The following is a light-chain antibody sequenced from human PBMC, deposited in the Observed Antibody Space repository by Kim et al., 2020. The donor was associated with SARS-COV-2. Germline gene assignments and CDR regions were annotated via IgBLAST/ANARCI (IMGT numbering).Light chain of an antibody. CDR2: GAS. J-gene: IGKJ2*01. CDR3: QQYGSSPPMYT. CDR1: QSVSSSY. Sequence: PGERAILSCRASQSVSSSYLAWYQQKPGQAPRLLIYGASSRATGIPDRFSGSGSGTDFTLTISRLEPEDFAVYYCQQYGSSPPMYTFGQGTKLEI. V-gene: IGKV3-20*01.